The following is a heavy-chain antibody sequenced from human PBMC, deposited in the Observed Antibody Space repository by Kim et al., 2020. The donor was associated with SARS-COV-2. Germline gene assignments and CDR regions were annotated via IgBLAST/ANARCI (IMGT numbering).Heavy chain of an antibody. D-gene: IGHD3-10*01. J-gene: IGHJ6*01. V-gene: IGHV1-24*01. CDR1: GYTLTELS. Sequence: ASVKVSCKVSGYTLTELSMHWVRQAPGQGLEWMGGFDPGDGETVYAQKFQGRVTMTEDTSTDTAYMELSSLRSEDTAVYYCATAPLVRGIPTNYYDYYGMDVWGQG. CDR3: ATAPLVRGIPTNYYDYYGMDV. CDR2: FDPGDGET.